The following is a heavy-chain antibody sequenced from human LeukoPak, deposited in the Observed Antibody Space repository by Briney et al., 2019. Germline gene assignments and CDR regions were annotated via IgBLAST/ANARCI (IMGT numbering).Heavy chain of an antibody. CDR1: GFTFSSYG. Sequence: QPGRSQRLSCAASGFTFSSYGMHWVRQAPGKGLEWVAVIWYDASNKYYADSVKGRLTISRDNSKNTLYLQMNSLRAEDTAVYYCARGGSYDITQNGMDVWGQGTTVTVSS. D-gene: IGHD3-16*01. V-gene: IGHV3-33*01. CDR2: IWYDASNK. CDR3: ARGGSYDITQNGMDV. J-gene: IGHJ6*02.